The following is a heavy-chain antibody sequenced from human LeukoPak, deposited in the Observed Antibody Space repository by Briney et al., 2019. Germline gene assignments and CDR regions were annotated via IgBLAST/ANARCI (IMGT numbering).Heavy chain of an antibody. CDR2: IYTSGST. Sequence: SETLSLTCTVSGGSISSGSYYWSWIRQPAGKGLEWIGRIYTSGSTNYNPSLKSRVTISVDTSKNQFSLKLRSVTAADTAVYYCARVGVFDYWGQGTLVTVSS. CDR1: GGSISSGSYY. V-gene: IGHV4-61*02. CDR3: ARVGVFDY. J-gene: IGHJ4*02.